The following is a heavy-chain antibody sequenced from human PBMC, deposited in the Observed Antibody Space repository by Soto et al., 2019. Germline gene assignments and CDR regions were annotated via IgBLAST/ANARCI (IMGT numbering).Heavy chain of an antibody. Sequence: SVTLSLPCPTYGRSITNHHLSWFRQPPGKEREGMGYINYDGSTTYNPSLRSRVTMSLDTSNSQLSLKLGSVTAADTAVYYCATYLGGGGGRGYWGQGTLVTVS. CDR1: GRSITNHH. V-gene: IGHV4-59*07. D-gene: IGHD2-21*01. CDR2: INYDGST. J-gene: IGHJ4*02. CDR3: ATYLGGGGGRGY.